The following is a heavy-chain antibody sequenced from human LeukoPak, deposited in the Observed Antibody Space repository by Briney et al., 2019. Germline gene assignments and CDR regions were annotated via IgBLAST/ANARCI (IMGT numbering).Heavy chain of an antibody. Sequence: PGGSLRLSCAASGFTFSTYWMHWVRQAPGKGLVWVSRINTDGSSTSYADFVKGRFTLSRDNAKNTLYLHMNSLRAEDTAVYYCAMGSPDESLDHWGQGTLVTVSS. D-gene: IGHD1-26*01. V-gene: IGHV3-74*01. CDR1: GFTFSTYW. CDR3: AMGSPDESLDH. CDR2: INTDGSST. J-gene: IGHJ4*02.